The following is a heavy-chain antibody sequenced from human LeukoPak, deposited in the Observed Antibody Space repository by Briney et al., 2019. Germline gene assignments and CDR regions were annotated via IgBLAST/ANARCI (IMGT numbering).Heavy chain of an antibody. D-gene: IGHD3-10*01. CDR1: GFTFSGYS. J-gene: IGHJ6*03. Sequence: GGSLRLSCAASGFTFSGYSMNWVRQAPGKGLEWVSSISTSSSYIYYADSVKGRFTISRDNARKSLYLEMNSLRAEDTAVYYCARSAPTVRGVIESIYMDVWGKGTTVTVSS. CDR3: ARSAPTVRGVIESIYMDV. V-gene: IGHV3-21*01. CDR2: ISTSSSYI.